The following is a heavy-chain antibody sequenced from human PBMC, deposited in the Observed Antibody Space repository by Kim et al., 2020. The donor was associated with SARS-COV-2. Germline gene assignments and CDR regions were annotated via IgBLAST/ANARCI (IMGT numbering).Heavy chain of an antibody. V-gene: IGHV4-59*08. CDR3: AIPSSPSGSYLSLQF. D-gene: IGHD1-26*01. Sequence: SETLSLTCTISDDSISNYYWSWIRQPPGKGLAWIGYISYSGSTTYNPSLKSRVTISVDTSKKQFSLHLSSVTAADTAVYYCAIPSSPSGSYLSLQFWGPG. J-gene: IGHJ1*01. CDR2: ISYSGST. CDR1: DDSISNYY.